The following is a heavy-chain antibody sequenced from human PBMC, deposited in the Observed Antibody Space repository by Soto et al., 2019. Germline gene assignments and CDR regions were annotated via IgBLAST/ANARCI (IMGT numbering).Heavy chain of an antibody. J-gene: IGHJ5*02. CDR3: ARQTGEWLVGWFDP. V-gene: IGHV2-5*02. Sequence: QITLKESGPTLVKPTQTLTLTCTFSGFSLSTSGVGVGWIRQPPGKALEWLALIYWDDDKRYSPSLKSRLTIPQATSKHQVVLTMTNLDPVDTAPYYCARQTGEWLVGWFDPWGQGTLVTVSS. D-gene: IGHD6-19*01. CDR1: GFSLSTSGVG. CDR2: IYWDDDK.